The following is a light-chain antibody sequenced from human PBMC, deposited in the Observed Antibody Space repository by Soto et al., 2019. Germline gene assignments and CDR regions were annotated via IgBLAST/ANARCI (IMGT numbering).Light chain of an antibody. J-gene: IGKJ3*01. V-gene: IGKV2-28*01. CDR1: GSFLHSNGYNY. Sequence: DIALTQSPLSLSVTPGGRASIACRLSGSFLHSNGYNYLDWFLQNPGQSPQLLNYLGSNRASGVPDRFSGIRSGTDFTLKISRVEAEDVGIYYCTQSRQTPPRTFGTGTTVDIK. CDR2: LGS. CDR3: TQSRQTPPRT.